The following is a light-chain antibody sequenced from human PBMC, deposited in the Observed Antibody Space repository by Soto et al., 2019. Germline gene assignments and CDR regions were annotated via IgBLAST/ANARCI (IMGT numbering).Light chain of an antibody. V-gene: IGLV4-69*01. Sequence: QSVLTQSPSASASLGASVKRTCTLSSGHSSYAIAWHQQQPEKGPRYLMKLNSDGSHSKGDGIPDRFSGSSSGAERYLTISSLQSEDEADYSCQTWGTGIPKVFGGGTKLTVL. CDR2: LNSDGSH. CDR3: QTWGTGIPKV. J-gene: IGLJ3*02. CDR1: SGHSSYA.